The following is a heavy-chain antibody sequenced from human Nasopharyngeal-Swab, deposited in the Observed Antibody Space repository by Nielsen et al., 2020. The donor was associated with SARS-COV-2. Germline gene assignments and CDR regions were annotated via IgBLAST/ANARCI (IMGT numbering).Heavy chain of an antibody. CDR2: ISSSSSYI. CDR3: ARTGGLAAAGLDY. CDR1: GFTFSSYN. J-gene: IGHJ4*02. D-gene: IGHD6-13*01. Sequence: GESLKISCAASGFTFSSYNMNWVRQAPGKGLEWVSSISSSSSYIYYADSVKGRFTISRDNSKNTLYLQMNSLRAEDTAAYYCARTGGLAAAGLDYWGQGTLVTVSS. V-gene: IGHV3-21*01.